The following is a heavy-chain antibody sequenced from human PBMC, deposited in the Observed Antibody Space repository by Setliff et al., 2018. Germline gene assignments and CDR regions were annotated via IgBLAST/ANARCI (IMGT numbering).Heavy chain of an antibody. Sequence: LRLSCAASGFTFSSYAMIWVRQAPGKGLEWVSAISGSGYNTYYADSVKGRFTISRDNSRITLNLQMNSLRAEDTAVYYCAAKRGDSSGWPYYFDYWGQGTLVTVSS. V-gene: IGHV3-23*01. CDR3: AAKRGDSSGWPYYFDY. CDR1: GFTFSSYA. D-gene: IGHD6-19*01. CDR2: ISGSGYNT. J-gene: IGHJ4*02.